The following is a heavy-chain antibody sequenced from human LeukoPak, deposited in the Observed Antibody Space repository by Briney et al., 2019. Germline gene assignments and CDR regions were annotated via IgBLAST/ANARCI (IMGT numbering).Heavy chain of an antibody. CDR3: ARHRSIVATIMDY. J-gene: IGHJ4*02. CDR1: GGSISSYC. Sequence: SETLSLTCTVSGGSISSYCWSWIRQPPGKGLEWIGYIYYSGSTNYNPSLKSRVTISVDTSKNQFSLKLSSVTAADTAVYYCARHRSIVATIMDYWGQGTLVTVSS. D-gene: IGHD5-12*01. CDR2: IYYSGST. V-gene: IGHV4-59*08.